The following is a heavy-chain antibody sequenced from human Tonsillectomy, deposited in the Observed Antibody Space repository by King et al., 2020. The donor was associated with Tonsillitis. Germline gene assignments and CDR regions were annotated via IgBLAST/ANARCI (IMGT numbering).Heavy chain of an antibody. CDR1: GFTFSSYA. Sequence: VQLVESGGGLVQPGGSLRLSCAVSGFTFSSYAMSWVRQAPGKGLEWVSAIRGRGGSTFYADSVKGRFTISRDNSKNTLYLQLNSLRAEDTAVYYCARWVTAVADHWGQGTLVTVSS. V-gene: IGHV3-23*04. CDR3: ARWVTAVADH. J-gene: IGHJ4*02. D-gene: IGHD6-19*01. CDR2: IRGRGGST.